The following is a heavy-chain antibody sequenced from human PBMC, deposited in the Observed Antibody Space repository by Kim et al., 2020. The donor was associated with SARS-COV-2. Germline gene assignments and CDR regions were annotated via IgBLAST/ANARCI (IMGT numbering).Heavy chain of an antibody. CDR1: GYSFTSYW. Sequence: GESLKISCKGSGYSFTSYWIGWVRQMPGKGLEWMGIIYPGDSDTRYSPSFQGQVTISADKSISTAYLQWSSLKASDTAMYYCARLEGSSSWTNDAFDIWGQGTMVTVSS. J-gene: IGHJ3*02. V-gene: IGHV5-51*01. CDR3: ARLEGSSSWTNDAFDI. D-gene: IGHD6-13*01. CDR2: IYPGDSDT.